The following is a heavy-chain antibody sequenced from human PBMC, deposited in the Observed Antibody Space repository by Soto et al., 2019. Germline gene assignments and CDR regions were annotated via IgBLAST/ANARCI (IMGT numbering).Heavy chain of an antibody. J-gene: IGHJ4*02. D-gene: IGHD3-22*01. CDR3: AKDAPGSGWLSDY. CDR1: GFTFSIYA. CDR2: IGGSGGGA. Sequence: GGSLRLSCAASGFTFSIYAMSWVRQAPGKGLEWVSTIGGSGGGASYADIVRGRFTISRDNSQNTLYLQMNSLRAEDTAVYYCAKDAPGSGWLSDYWGQGTLVTVSS. V-gene: IGHV3-23*01.